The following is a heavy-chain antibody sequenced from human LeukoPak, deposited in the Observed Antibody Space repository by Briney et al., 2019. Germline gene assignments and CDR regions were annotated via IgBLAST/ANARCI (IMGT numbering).Heavy chain of an antibody. D-gene: IGHD4-23*01. CDR3: ARDGDTVLTRGYYYYMDV. CDR2: ISTSSSYI. Sequence: PGGSLRLSCAASGFIFSSYTMNWVRQAPGKGLEWVSSISTSSSYIYYADSVKGRFTISRDNAKKSLYLQMNSLRAEDTAVYYCARDGDTVLTRGYYYYMDVWGKGTTVTVSS. V-gene: IGHV3-21*01. CDR1: GFIFSSYT. J-gene: IGHJ6*03.